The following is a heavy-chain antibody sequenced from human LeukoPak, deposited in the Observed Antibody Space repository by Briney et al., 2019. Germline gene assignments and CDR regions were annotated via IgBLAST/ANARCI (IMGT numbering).Heavy chain of an antibody. V-gene: IGHV4-38-2*02. CDR3: ARDTDYYDSSGWLDP. J-gene: IGHJ5*02. Sequence: SETLSLTCTVSGDSISSGHYWDWIRQPPGRGLEWIGSIHHSGSTWYNPSLKSRVTISLDTSQTQISLRVTSVTAADTAVCYCARDTDYYDSSGWLDPWGQGTLVTVSS. CDR1: GDSISSGHY. CDR2: IHHSGST. D-gene: IGHD3-22*01.